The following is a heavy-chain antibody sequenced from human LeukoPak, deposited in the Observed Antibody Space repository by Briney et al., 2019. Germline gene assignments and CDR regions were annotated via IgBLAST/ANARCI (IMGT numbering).Heavy chain of an antibody. CDR3: AQEKSSSWYEDDAFDI. CDR2: ISWNSGSI. J-gene: IGHJ3*02. D-gene: IGHD6-13*01. V-gene: IGHV3-9*01. Sequence: PGRSLRLSCAASGFTFDDYAMHWVRQAPGKSLEWVSGISWNSGSIGYADSVKGRFTISRDNAKNSLYLQMNSLRAEDTALYYCAQEKSSSWYEDDAFDIWGQGTMVTVSS. CDR1: GFTFDDYA.